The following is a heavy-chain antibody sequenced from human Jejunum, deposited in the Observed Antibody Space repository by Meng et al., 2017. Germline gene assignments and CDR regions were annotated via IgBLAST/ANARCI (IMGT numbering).Heavy chain of an antibody. CDR2: ISSSGSTK. D-gene: IGHD3-10*01. V-gene: IGHV3-11*01. CDR1: GFTFSDYY. CDR3: TRDNYGPLDF. Sequence: QVRPVEPGGGLVKPGGYLPLSCVASGFTFSDYYMTWVRQAPGKGLEEISYISSSGSTKFYADSVKGRFTISRDSAKNSVYLEMNSLRADDTAVYYCTRDNYGPLDFWGQGTLVTVSS. J-gene: IGHJ4*02.